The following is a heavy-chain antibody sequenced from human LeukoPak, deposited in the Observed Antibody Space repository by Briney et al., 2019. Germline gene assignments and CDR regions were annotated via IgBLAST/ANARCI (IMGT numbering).Heavy chain of an antibody. Sequence: GGSLRLSCAASGFTFSSYGMHRVRQAPGKGLEWVAFIRYDGSNKYYADSVKGRFTISRDNSKNTLYLQMNSLRAEGTAVYYCARRSAAKDAFDIWGQGTKVTVSS. CDR1: GFTFSSYG. CDR3: ARRSAAKDAFDI. CDR2: IRYDGSNK. V-gene: IGHV3-30*02. J-gene: IGHJ3*02. D-gene: IGHD6-25*01.